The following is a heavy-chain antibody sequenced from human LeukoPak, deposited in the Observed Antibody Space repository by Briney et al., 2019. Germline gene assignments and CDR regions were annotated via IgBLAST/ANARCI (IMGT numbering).Heavy chain of an antibody. D-gene: IGHD2-15*01. Sequence: TGGSLRLSCAASGFSFSDYSMNWVRQAPGKGLEWVSSITISSSIIYYADSVKGRFTISRDNAKNSLFLQMNSLRAEDTAVYYCAKSPPRVAVVVAPTGWFDPWGQGTLVTVSS. CDR1: GFSFSDYS. CDR2: ITISSSII. V-gene: IGHV3-21*01. CDR3: AKSPPRVAVVVAPTGWFDP. J-gene: IGHJ5*02.